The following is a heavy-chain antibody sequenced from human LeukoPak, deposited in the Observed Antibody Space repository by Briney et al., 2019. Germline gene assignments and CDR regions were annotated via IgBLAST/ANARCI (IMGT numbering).Heavy chain of an antibody. CDR2: ISGSGGST. CDR3: AKPPLTIVIVPAAMYY. V-gene: IGHV3-23*01. CDR1: GFTFSSYA. Sequence: GGSLRLSCAASGFTFSSYAMSWVRQAPGKGLEWASAISGSGGSTYYADSVKGRFTISRDNSKNTLYLQMNSLRAEDTAVYYCAKPPLTIVIVPAAMYYWGQGTLVTVSS. D-gene: IGHD2-2*01. J-gene: IGHJ4*02.